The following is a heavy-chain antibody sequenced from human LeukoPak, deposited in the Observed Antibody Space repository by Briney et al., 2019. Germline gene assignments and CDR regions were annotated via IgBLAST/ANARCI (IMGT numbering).Heavy chain of an antibody. CDR2: IIPIFGTA. Sequence: EASVKVSCKASGGTFSSYAISWVRQAPGQGLEWMGRIIPIFGTANYAQKFQGRVTITTDESTSTAYMELSSLRSEDTAVYYCACYYGSGGRLYYYYYYYMDVWGKGTTVTVSS. V-gene: IGHV1-69*05. CDR1: GGTFSSYA. D-gene: IGHD3-10*01. J-gene: IGHJ6*03. CDR3: ACYYGSGGRLYYYYYYYMDV.